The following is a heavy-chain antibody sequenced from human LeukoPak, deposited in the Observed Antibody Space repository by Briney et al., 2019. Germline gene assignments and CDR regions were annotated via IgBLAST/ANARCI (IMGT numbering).Heavy chain of an antibody. V-gene: IGHV4-34*01. D-gene: IGHD2-2*01. CDR1: GGSFSGYY. CDR3: ARGPPGAVVPAATGTFDD. J-gene: IGHJ4*02. Sequence: SETLSLTCAAYGGSFSGYYYSWIRQPPGKGLEWIGEINHSGRTNYNPSLKSRVTISVDTSKNQFSLNLISVTAADTAVFYCARGPPGAVVPAATGTFDDWGQGTLVTVSS. CDR2: INHSGRT.